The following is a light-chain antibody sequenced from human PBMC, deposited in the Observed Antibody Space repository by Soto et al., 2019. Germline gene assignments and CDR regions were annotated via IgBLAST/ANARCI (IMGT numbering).Light chain of an antibody. V-gene: IGKV3-20*01. CDR2: DAS. CDR1: QSVTSSY. CDR3: QQYNTYSSLA. Sequence: EIVLTQSPGTLSLSPGERATLSCRASQSVTSSYLAWYQQKPGQAPRLLIYDASNRATGIPARFSGSGSGTDFTLTISSLEPEDFATYYCQQYNTYSSLAFGGGTKVDIK. J-gene: IGKJ4*01.